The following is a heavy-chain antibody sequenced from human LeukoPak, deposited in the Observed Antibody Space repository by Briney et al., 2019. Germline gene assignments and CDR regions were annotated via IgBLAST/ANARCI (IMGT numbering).Heavy chain of an antibody. CDR1: GDSIRSYY. J-gene: IGHJ3*02. CDR3: AREPHDSGAVPGI. D-gene: IGHD4-17*01. Sequence: SETLSLTCTVSGDSIRSYYWNWIRQPPGKGLEWIGYIYYSGSTSYNPSLKGRVTISIDTSKNQFSLRLESVTAADTAVYYCAREPHDSGAVPGIWGQGTKVTVSS. V-gene: IGHV4-59*01. CDR2: IYYSGST.